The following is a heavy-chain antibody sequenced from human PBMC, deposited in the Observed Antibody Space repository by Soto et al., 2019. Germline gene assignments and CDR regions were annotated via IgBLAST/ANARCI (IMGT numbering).Heavy chain of an antibody. V-gene: IGHV3-53*01. CDR2: TSGGGST. D-gene: IGHD4-4*01. Sequence: SLGLYCEAYSFTVSSNSMSWVGRAPEKGVEWVSITSGGGSTYYEDSVKGRFTISRDNSKNNLYSHINRLRDDDKAVYFCADWPFYSSAIDVWGQGTMVTVSS. CDR1: SFTVSSNS. CDR3: ADWPFYSSAIDV. J-gene: IGHJ6*02.